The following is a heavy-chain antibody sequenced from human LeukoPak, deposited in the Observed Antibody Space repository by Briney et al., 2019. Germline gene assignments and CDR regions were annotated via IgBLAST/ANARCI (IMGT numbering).Heavy chain of an antibody. J-gene: IGHJ3*02. CDR2: ISSGSSTI. CDR1: GFTFSRYS. V-gene: IGHV3-48*01. D-gene: IGHD6-13*01. CDR3: ASGSSSWYDASAI. Sequence: AGGSLRLSCAASGFTFSRYSINWVRRAPGKGLEWVSYISSGSSTIYYADSVKGRFTISRDNAKNSLYLQMNSLRAEDTAVYYCASGSSSWYDASAIWGHGTMVTVSS.